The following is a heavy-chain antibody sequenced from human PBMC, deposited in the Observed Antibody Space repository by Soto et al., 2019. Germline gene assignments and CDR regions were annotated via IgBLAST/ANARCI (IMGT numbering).Heavy chain of an antibody. J-gene: IGHJ4*02. CDR3: ARLPYDILTGFYPWDY. V-gene: IGHV4-39*01. Sequence: QLQLQESGPGLVKPSETLSLTCTVSGGSISSSSYYWGWIRQPPGKGLEWIGSIYYSGSTYYNPSLKSRVTISVGTSKNQFSLKLSSVTAADTAVYYCARLPYDILTGFYPWDYWGQGTLVTVSS. CDR1: GGSISSSSYY. D-gene: IGHD3-9*01. CDR2: IYYSGST.